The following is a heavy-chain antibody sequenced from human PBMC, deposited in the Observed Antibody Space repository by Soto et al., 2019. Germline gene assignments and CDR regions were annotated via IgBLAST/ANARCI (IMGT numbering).Heavy chain of an antibody. CDR2: ISYDGSNK. Sequence: QVQLVESGGGVVQPGRSLRLSCAASGFTFSSYGMHWVRQAPGKGLEWVALISYDGSNKYYADSVKGRFTISRDNSKNTLYLQMNSLRAEDTAVYYCAKDRRGYYYDSSGYYSYYYGMDVWGQGTTVTVSS. CDR3: AKDRRGYYYDSSGYYSYYYGMDV. V-gene: IGHV3-30*18. J-gene: IGHJ6*02. CDR1: GFTFSSYG. D-gene: IGHD3-22*01.